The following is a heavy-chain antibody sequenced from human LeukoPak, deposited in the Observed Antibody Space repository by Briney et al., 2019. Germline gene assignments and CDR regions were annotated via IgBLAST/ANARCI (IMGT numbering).Heavy chain of an antibody. V-gene: IGHV1-18*04. Sequence: GASVKVSCKASGYTFTSYYMHWVRQAPGQGLEWMGWISTYNGNTNYAQKLQGRVTMTTDTSTSTAYMELRSLRSDDTAVYYCARDGETNWNYGQVDYWGQGTLVTVSS. CDR1: GYTFTSYY. CDR2: ISTYNGNT. D-gene: IGHD1-7*01. CDR3: ARDGETNWNYGQVDY. J-gene: IGHJ4*02.